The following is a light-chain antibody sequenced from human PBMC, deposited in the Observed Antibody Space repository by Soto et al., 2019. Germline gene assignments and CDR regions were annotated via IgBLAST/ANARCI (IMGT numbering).Light chain of an antibody. CDR1: QSVSNY. V-gene: IGKV3-11*01. CDR3: QQRSNWSLT. Sequence: LVLTQSPATLSLSPGARATLSCRPSQSVSNYLAWYQHKPGQAPRLLIYDASNRATGIPARFSGSGSGTDVTLTISSLEPEDFAVYYCQQRSNWSLTFGGGAKVDI. J-gene: IGKJ4*01. CDR2: DAS.